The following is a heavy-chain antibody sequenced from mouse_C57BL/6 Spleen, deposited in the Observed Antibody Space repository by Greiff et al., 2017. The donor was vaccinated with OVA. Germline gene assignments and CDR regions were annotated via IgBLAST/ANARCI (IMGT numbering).Heavy chain of an antibody. CDR3: APRTASEWAY. J-gene: IGHJ3*01. CDR2: IYPGDGDT. D-gene: IGHD1-3*01. CDR1: GYAFSSSW. Sequence: QVQLQQSGPELVKPGASVKISCKASGYAFSSSWMNWVKQRPGKGLEWIGRIYPGDGDTNYNGKFKGKATLTADKSSSTAYMQLSSLPSEDSSVYSCAPRTASEWAYWGQGTPVTVSA. V-gene: IGHV1-82*01.